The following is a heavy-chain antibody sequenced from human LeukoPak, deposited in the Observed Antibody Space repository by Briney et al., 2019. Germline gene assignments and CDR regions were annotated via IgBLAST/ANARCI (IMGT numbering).Heavy chain of an antibody. CDR1: GFTFSTYW. D-gene: IGHD3-22*01. CDR3: ARAPSEIGGYYPEYFRH. CDR2: IKSDGST. Sequence: GESLKISCAASGFTFSTYWMHWVRQAPGKGLVWVSRIKSDGSTNYADSVKGRFTIPRDNAKNTVSLQMNSLRPEDTGVYYCARAPSEIGGYYPEYFRHWGQGTLVTVSS. J-gene: IGHJ1*01. V-gene: IGHV3-74*01.